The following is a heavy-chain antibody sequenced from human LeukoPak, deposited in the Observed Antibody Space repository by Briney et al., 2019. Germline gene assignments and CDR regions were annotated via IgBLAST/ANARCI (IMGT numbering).Heavy chain of an antibody. J-gene: IGHJ4*02. D-gene: IGHD1-1*01. V-gene: IGHV3-23*01. CDR2: ISGSGGST. Sequence: GGSLRLSCAASGFTFSSYSMNWVRQAPGRGLEWVSSISGSGGSTYYADSVKGRFTISRDNSKNTLYLQMYSLRAEDTAVYYCAKVEGASKASVYWGQGALVTVSS. CDR3: AKVEGASKASVY. CDR1: GFTFSSYS.